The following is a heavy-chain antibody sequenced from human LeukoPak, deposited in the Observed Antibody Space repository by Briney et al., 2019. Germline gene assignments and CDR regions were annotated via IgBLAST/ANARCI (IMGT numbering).Heavy chain of an antibody. CDR2: ISGSGGST. V-gene: IGHV3-23*01. CDR3: AKRSKNDYYMDV. CDR1: GFTFSSYA. Sequence: AGGSLRLSCAASGFTFSSYAMSWVRQAPGKGLEWVSAISGSGGSTYYADSVKGRFTISRDNSKNTLYLQMNSLRAEDTAVYYCAKRSKNDYYMDVWGKGTTVTVSS. D-gene: IGHD1-1*01. J-gene: IGHJ6*03.